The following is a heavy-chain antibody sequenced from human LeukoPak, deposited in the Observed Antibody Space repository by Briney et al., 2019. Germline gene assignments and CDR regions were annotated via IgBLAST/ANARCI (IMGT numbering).Heavy chain of an antibody. D-gene: IGHD3-10*01. V-gene: IGHV1-69*06. CDR2: IIPIFGTA. CDR3: ARDKLYGSGSYYSDY. CDR1: GGTFSSYA. Sequence: ASVKVSCKASGGTFSSYAISWVRQAPGQGLEWMGGIIPIFGTANYAQKFQGRVTITADKSTSTAYMELSSLRSEDTAVYYCARDKLYGSGSYYSDYWGQGTLVIVSS. J-gene: IGHJ4*02.